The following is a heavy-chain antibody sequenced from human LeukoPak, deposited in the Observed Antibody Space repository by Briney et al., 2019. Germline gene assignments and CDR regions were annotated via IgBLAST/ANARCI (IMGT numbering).Heavy chain of an antibody. CDR3: AREDYYYYYGMDV. Sequence: GGSLRLSYAASGFTFSSYAMHWVRQAPGKGLEWVAVISYDGSSKYYADSVKGRFTISRDNAKNSLYLQMNSLRAEDTAVYYCAREDYYYYYGMDVWGQGTTVTVSS. CDR1: GFTFSSYA. V-gene: IGHV3-30*04. J-gene: IGHJ6*02. CDR2: ISYDGSSK.